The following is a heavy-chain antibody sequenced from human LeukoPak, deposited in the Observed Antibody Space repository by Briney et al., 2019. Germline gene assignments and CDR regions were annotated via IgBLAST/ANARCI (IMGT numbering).Heavy chain of an antibody. CDR3: ARARKTKQTNSNYDY. CDR1: GFTFSSYW. D-gene: IGHD4-11*01. Sequence: GGSLRLSCAASGFTFSSYWMSWVRQAPGKGLEWVANIKQDGSEKYYVDSVKGGFTISRDNAKNSLYLQMNSLRAEDTAVYYCARARKTKQTNSNYDYWGQGTLVTVSS. V-gene: IGHV3-7*01. J-gene: IGHJ4*02. CDR2: IKQDGSEK.